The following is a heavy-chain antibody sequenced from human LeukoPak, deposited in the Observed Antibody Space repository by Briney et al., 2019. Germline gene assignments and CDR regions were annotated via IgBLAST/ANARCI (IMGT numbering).Heavy chain of an antibody. Sequence: PSETLSLTCSVSGGSMNSYYWSWIRQSPGKGLEWIGYIYYSGSTNYNPSLKSRVTISVDTSKNQFSLKLSSVTAADTAVYYCASIVGATNWFDPWGQGTLVTVSS. CDR1: GGSMNSYY. CDR2: IYYSGST. V-gene: IGHV4-59*12. J-gene: IGHJ5*02. D-gene: IGHD1-26*01. CDR3: ASIVGATNWFDP.